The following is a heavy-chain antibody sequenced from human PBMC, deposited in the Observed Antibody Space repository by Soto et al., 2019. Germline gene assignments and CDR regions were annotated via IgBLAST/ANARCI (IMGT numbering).Heavy chain of an antibody. Sequence: PGGSLRLSCAASGFTFSSYGMHWVRQAPGKGPEWVAVISYDGSNKYYADSVKGRFTISRDNSKNTLYLQMNSLRAVDTAVYYCAKDKVPVVVTAPFDYWGQGTLVTVSS. CDR3: AKDKVPVVVTAPFDY. J-gene: IGHJ4*02. V-gene: IGHV3-30*18. D-gene: IGHD2-21*02. CDR1: GFTFSSYG. CDR2: ISYDGSNK.